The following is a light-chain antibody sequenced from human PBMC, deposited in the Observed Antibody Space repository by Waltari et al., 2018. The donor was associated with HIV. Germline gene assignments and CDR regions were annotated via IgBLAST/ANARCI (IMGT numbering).Light chain of an antibody. CDR3: QQYNNWPPT. J-gene: IGKJ1*01. Sequence: EIVMTQSPATLSVSPGERATLSCRASQCVTSNLAWYQQKPGQAPRLLIYGASTRATGIPARFSGGGSGTEFTLTIRSLQSEDFAVYYCQQYNNWPPTFGQGTKVEIK. V-gene: IGKV3-15*01. CDR1: QCVTSN. CDR2: GAS.